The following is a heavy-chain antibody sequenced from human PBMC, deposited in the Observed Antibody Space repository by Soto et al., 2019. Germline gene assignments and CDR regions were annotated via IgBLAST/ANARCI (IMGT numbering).Heavy chain of an antibody. Sequence: SVKVSCKASGGTFSSYAISWVRQAPGQRLEWMGGIIPSNGTAKYSQKFQGRVTITADTSASTAYMELSSLRSEDTAVYYCARSIVVVTALDYWGQGTLVTVSS. CDR3: ARSIVVVTALDY. CDR2: IIPSNGTA. D-gene: IGHD2-21*02. CDR1: GGTFSSYA. J-gene: IGHJ4*02. V-gene: IGHV1-69*06.